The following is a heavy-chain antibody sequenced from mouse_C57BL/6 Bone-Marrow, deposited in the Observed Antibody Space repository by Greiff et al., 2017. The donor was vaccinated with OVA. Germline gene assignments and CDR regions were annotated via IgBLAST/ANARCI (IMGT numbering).Heavy chain of an antibody. CDR1: GFSLTSYG. V-gene: IGHV2-5*01. D-gene: IGHD1-1*01. CDR2: IWRGGST. Sequence: VKLHHSVPGLVQPSQSLSITCTVSGFSLTSYGVHWVRQSPGKGLEWLGVIWRGGSTDYNAAFMSRLSITKDNSKSQVFFKMNSLQADDTAIYYCAQRDYYGSSHWYFDVWGTGTTVTVSS. J-gene: IGHJ1*03. CDR3: AQRDYYGSSHWYFDV.